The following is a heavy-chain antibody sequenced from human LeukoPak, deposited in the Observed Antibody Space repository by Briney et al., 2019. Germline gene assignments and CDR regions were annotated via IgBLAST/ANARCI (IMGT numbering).Heavy chain of an antibody. J-gene: IGHJ3*02. Sequence: PGGSLRLSCAASGFTVSSNYMSWVRQAPGKGLEWVSAISGSGGSTYYADSVKGRFTISRDNSKNTLYLQMNSLRAEDTAVYYCAKDLRRLQGGAFDIWGQGTMVTVSS. V-gene: IGHV3-23*01. CDR1: GFTVSSNY. CDR2: ISGSGGST. CDR3: AKDLRRLQGGAFDI. D-gene: IGHD4-11*01.